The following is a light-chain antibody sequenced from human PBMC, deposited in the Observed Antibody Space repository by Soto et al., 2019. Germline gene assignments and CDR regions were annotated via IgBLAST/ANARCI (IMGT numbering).Light chain of an antibody. J-gene: IGLJ3*02. V-gene: IGLV2-11*01. CDR1: SSDVGGYNY. CDR3: CSYAGSYTFGV. Sequence: QSALTQPRSVSGSPGQSVTISCTGTSSDVGGYNYVSWYQQHPGKAPKLMIYDVSKRPSGVPDRFSCSKSGNTVSLTISGLQAEDEADYYCCSYAGSYTFGVFGGGTKLTVL. CDR2: DVS.